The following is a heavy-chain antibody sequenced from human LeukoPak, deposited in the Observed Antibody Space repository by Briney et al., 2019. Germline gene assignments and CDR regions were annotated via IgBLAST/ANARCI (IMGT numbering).Heavy chain of an antibody. J-gene: IGHJ4*03. CDR2: IWYDGSKT. CDR1: GFIFSSYG. CDR3: ARYNTGRCDY. D-gene: IGHD1-14*01. Sequence: GGSLRLSCAASGFIFSSYGMHWVRQAPGKGLEWVAVIWYDGSKTYYADSVQGRFTVSRDNSKNTLYLQMSSLRDDDTAVYYCARYNTGRCDYWGQGALVTVSS. V-gene: IGHV3-33*01.